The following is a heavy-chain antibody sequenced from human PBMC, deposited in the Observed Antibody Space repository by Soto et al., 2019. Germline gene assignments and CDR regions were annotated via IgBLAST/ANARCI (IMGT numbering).Heavy chain of an antibody. Sequence: GASVKVSCKASGYTFTGYYMHWVRQAPGQGLEWMGWINPNSGGTNYAQKFQGWVTMTRDTSISTAYMELGRLSSVTAADTAVYYCARDREDGMDVWGQGTTVTVSS. CDR3: ARDREDGMDV. V-gene: IGHV1-2*04. CDR2: INPNSGGT. J-gene: IGHJ6*02. CDR1: GYTFTGYY.